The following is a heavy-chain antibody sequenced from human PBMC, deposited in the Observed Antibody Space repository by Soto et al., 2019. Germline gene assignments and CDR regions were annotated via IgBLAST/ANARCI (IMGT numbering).Heavy chain of an antibody. D-gene: IGHD2-8*01. CDR2: IAVGSGYT. CDR3: AADATAWQQMVPSDY. J-gene: IGHJ4*02. Sequence: QMQLEQSGPEVKKPGTSVKVSCKASGFTFTSSAFQWVRQARGQRLEWIGGIAVGSGYTNYAQRFQDRVTLTSDMSTATTYMELSRLTSEDTAIYYCAADATAWQQMVPSDYWGQGTLVTVSS. CDR1: GFTFTSSA. V-gene: IGHV1-58*01.